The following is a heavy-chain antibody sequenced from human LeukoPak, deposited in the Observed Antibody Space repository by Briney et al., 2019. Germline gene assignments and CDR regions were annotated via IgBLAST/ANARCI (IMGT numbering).Heavy chain of an antibody. CDR2: MYYSGST. Sequence: SETLSLTCSVSGSSMSSYHWTWIRQPPGKGLEWIGNMYYSGSTNSNPSLKSRVTISVDTSKNQFSLRLNSVTAADTAVYYCARDGGGGGYYYMDVWGKGTTVAVSS. V-gene: IGHV4-59*01. D-gene: IGHD3-16*01. CDR1: GSSMSSYH. J-gene: IGHJ6*03. CDR3: ARDGGGGGYYYMDV.